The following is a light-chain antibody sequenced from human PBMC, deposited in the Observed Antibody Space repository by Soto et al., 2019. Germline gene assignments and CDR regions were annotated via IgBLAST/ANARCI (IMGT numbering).Light chain of an antibody. V-gene: IGKV1-9*01. CDR3: QQLNSFPIP. CDR1: QGISSF. Sequence: IQLTQSPSSLSASVGDRVTITCRASQGISSFLAWYQQKPGKARKLLIYAASTLQSGVPSRFSGSGSGTDFTLTIGSLQPEDFATYYCQQLNSFPIPFGPGTKVDIK. CDR2: AAS. J-gene: IGKJ3*01.